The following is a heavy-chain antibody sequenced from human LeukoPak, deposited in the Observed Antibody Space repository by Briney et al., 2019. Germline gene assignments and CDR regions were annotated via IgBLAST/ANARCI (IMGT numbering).Heavy chain of an antibody. CDR2: INPSGGSK. D-gene: IGHD3-22*01. CDR1: GYAFTSYY. Sequence: SVKVSCKASGYAFTSYYMHWVRQAPGQGREWMGIINPSGGSKSYAQKFQGRVTMTRETSKSTVYMELSSLRSEDTAVYYCARGGYYYDSSGYYYFDYWGQGTLVTVSS. V-gene: IGHV1-46*01. CDR3: ARGGYYYDSSGYYYFDY. J-gene: IGHJ4*02.